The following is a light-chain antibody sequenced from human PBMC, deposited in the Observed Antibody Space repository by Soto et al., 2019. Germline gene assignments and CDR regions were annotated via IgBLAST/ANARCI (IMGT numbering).Light chain of an antibody. CDR1: SSDVGGSNF. CDR2: EVS. V-gene: IGLV2-8*01. Sequence: QSALTQPTSASGSPGQSVTISCTGTSSDVGGSNFVSWYQQYPGKAPKLMIYEVSKRPSGVPDRFSGSRSGNTASLTVSGLQTEDEADYYCSSYASAITVVFGGGTKLTVL. J-gene: IGLJ3*02. CDR3: SSYASAITVV.